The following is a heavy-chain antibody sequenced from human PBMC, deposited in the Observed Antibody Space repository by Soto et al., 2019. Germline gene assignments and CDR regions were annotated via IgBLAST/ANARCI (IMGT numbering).Heavy chain of an antibody. D-gene: IGHD1-26*01. V-gene: IGHV1-18*01. CDR3: ARDLVGATGYYYYGMDV. CDR1: GYTFTSYG. Sequence: QVQLVQSGAEVKKPGASVKVSCKASGYTFTSYGISWVRQAPGQGLEWMGWISAYNGNTNYAQKLQGRVTMTTDTSTSTAYMELRSLSSDDTAVYYCARDLVGATGYYYYGMDVWGQGTTVTVSS. J-gene: IGHJ6*02. CDR2: ISAYNGNT.